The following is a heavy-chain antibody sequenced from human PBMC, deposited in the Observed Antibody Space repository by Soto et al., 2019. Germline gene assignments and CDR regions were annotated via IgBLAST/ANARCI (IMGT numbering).Heavy chain of an antibody. CDR2: ISGSGGST. J-gene: IGHJ3*02. D-gene: IGHD6-6*01. V-gene: IGHV3-23*01. Sequence: EVQLLESGGGLVQPGGSLRLSCAASGFTFSSYAMSWVRQAPGKGLEWVSAISGSGGSTYYADSVKGRFTISRDNSKNTLYLRMNSLRAEDTAVYYCAKATSEYSSSSGAFDIWGQGTMVTVSS. CDR3: AKATSEYSSSSGAFDI. CDR1: GFTFSSYA.